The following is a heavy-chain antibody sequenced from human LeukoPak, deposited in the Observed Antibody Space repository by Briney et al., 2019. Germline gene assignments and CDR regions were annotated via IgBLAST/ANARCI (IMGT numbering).Heavy chain of an antibody. J-gene: IGHJ4*02. Sequence: PGGSLRLSCAASGFTFDDYSMHWVRQAPGKGLEWVSGISWNSGSAGYADSVKGRFTISRDSAKNSLYLQMNSQRTEDTALYYCAKDRTYSAYAALDYWGQGTLVTVSS. CDR1: GFTFDDYS. V-gene: IGHV3-9*01. D-gene: IGHD5-12*01. CDR2: ISWNSGSA. CDR3: AKDRTYSAYAALDY.